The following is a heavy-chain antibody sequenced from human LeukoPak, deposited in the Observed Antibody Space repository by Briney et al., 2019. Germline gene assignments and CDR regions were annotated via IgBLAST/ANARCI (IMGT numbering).Heavy chain of an antibody. V-gene: IGHV3-7*01. CDR2: INDDGSEK. D-gene: IGHD6-19*01. Sequence: GGSLRLPCVASGFSLSNYWMSWVRQAPGKGLEWVANINDDGSEKYYVGSVKGRFAISRDNAKSTLYLQMDNLRVEDTAVYYCARLTPGQQWIYYWGQGALVTVSS. CDR1: GFSLSNYW. J-gene: IGHJ4*02. CDR3: ARLTPGQQWIYY.